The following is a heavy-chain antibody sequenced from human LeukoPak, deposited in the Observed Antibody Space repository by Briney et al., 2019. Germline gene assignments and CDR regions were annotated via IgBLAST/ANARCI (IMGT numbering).Heavy chain of an antibody. CDR1: GFTFSSHA. CDR2: ISYDGSNK. Sequence: GRSLRLSCAASGFTFSSHAMHWVRQAPGKGLEWVAVISYDGSNKYYADSVKGRFTISRDNSKNTLYLQMNSLRAEDTAVYYCARDRGFYYYYGMDVWGQGTTVTVSS. V-gene: IGHV3-30-3*01. CDR3: ARDRGFYYYYGMDV. J-gene: IGHJ6*02.